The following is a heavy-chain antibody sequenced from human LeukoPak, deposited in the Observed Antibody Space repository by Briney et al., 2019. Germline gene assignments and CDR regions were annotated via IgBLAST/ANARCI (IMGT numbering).Heavy chain of an antibody. CDR1: GFTFSSYS. CDR2: ISSSSSYI. D-gene: IGHD5-12*01. J-gene: IGHJ4*02. Sequence: GGSLRLSCAASGFTFSSYSMNWVRQAPGKGLEWVSSISSSSSYIYYADSVKGRFTISRDNAKNSLYLQMNSLRAEDTAVYYCARGRGYSGYDATLDYWGQGTLVTVSS. CDR3: ARGRGYSGYDATLDY. V-gene: IGHV3-21*01.